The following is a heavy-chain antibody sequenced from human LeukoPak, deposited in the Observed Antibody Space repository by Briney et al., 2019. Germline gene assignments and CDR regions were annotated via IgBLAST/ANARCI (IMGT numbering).Heavy chain of an antibody. J-gene: IGHJ5*02. D-gene: IGHD6-6*01. CDR3: AQLGEQLARNNWFDP. V-gene: IGHV3-23*01. CDR2: ISGSGGST. Sequence: GGSLRLSCAASGFTFSSYAMSWVRQAPGKGLEWVSAISGSGGSTYYADSVKGRFTISRDNSKNTLYLQMNSLRAEDTAVYYCAQLGEQLARNNWFDPWGQGTLVTVSS. CDR1: GFTFSSYA.